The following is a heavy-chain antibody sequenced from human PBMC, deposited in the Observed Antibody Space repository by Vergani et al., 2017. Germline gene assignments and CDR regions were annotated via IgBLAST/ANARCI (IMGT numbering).Heavy chain of an antibody. V-gene: IGHV3-9*01. D-gene: IGHD6-6*01. CDR3: AKDMMSTRSASSGLNY. CDR2: ISWNSGNM. CDR1: GFTLDDFA. J-gene: IGHJ4*02. Sequence: EVQLVESGGGLVQPGRSLRLSCVASGFTLDDFAMHWVRQAPGKGLEWVSGISWNSGNMAYADSVKGRFTISRDNAKNSLYLQMNSLRPEDTALYYCAKDMMSTRSASSGLNYWGQGTLVTVSS.